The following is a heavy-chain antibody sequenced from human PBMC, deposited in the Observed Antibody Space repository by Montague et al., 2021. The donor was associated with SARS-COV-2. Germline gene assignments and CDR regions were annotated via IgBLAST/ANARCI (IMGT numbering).Heavy chain of an antibody. V-gene: IGHV4-31*03. CDR2: IYYSGST. D-gene: IGHD3-16*02. CDR1: GGSISSGGYY. J-gene: IGHJ4*02. CDR3: ARVKFMIRFGRVIGLFDD. Sequence: TLSLTCTVSGGSISSGGYYWSWIRQPPGKGLEWIGYIYYSGSTYYNPSLKSRVTISVDTSKNQFSLKLSSVTAADTAVYYCARVKFMIRFGRVIGLFDDWGQGTLVTVSS.